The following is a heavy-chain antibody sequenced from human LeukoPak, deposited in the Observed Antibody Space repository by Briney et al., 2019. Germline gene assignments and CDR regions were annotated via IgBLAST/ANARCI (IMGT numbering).Heavy chain of an antibody. CDR2: IKQDGSEK. CDR1: GFTFSNYW. D-gene: IGHD2-2*01. J-gene: IGHJ4*02. CDR3: AKGPPGIVVVPAGLNWDY. V-gene: IGHV3-7*03. Sequence: PGGSLRLSCAASGFTFSNYWMSWVRQAPGKGLEWVANIKQDGSEKYYVNSVKGRFTISRDNAKNSLYLQMNSLRAEETAVYYCAKGPPGIVVVPAGLNWDYWGQGTLVTVSS.